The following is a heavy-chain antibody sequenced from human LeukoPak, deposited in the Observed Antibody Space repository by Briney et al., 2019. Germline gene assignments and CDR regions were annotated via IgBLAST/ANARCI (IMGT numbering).Heavy chain of an antibody. Sequence: GGSLRLSCAASGFTVSSNYMSWVRQAPGKGLEWVSVIYSGGSTYYADSVKGRFTISRDNSKNTLYLQMNSLRAEDTAVYYCAACSGWVEESFDYWGQGTLVSVSS. J-gene: IGHJ4*02. D-gene: IGHD6-19*01. CDR1: GFTVSSNY. CDR3: AACSGWVEESFDY. V-gene: IGHV3-66*01. CDR2: IYSGGST.